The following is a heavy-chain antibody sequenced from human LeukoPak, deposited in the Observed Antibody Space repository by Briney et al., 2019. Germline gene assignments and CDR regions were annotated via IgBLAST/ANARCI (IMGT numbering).Heavy chain of an antibody. D-gene: IGHD3-22*01. V-gene: IGHV4-4*09. CDR1: GRSISSYY. J-gene: IGHJ4*02. CDR3: ARLDDREKFDK. Sequence: PSETLSLTCNVSGRSISSYYWSWIRPPPGKGLEWIGFIYSSATTKYNPSLKSRVTTSIDMSKSQFSLKVTSGTASDTAVYYCARLDDREKFDKWGQGTLVTVSS. CDR2: IYSSATT.